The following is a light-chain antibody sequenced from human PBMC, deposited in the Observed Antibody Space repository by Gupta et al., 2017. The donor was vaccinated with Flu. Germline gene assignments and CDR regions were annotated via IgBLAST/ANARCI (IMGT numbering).Light chain of an antibody. CDR1: QSISSR. CDR3: QQYNGYSI. V-gene: IGKV1-5*03. CDR2: KAS. Sequence: DNQMTQSPSTLSASVGDRVTITSRASQSISSRLAWYQQKPGKAPKLLIYKASILESGVPSRFSGGGSGTEFTLTSSNLQPDDFAAYYCQQYNGYSIFGQGTKLEIK. J-gene: IGKJ2*01.